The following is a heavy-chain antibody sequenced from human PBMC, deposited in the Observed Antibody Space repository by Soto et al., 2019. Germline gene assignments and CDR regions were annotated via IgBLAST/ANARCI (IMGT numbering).Heavy chain of an antibody. V-gene: IGHV5-51*01. Sequence: PGESLKISCQASGYSFTAFWLAWVRQTPGKALEWLGAISPEDSETKYNPSFEGQVIISVDKSLRTAYLHWRSLKASDSALYFCARHRQYVGSGVHYWGQGTLVTVYS. CDR2: ISPEDSET. CDR1: GYSFTAFW. CDR3: ARHRQYVGSGVHY. J-gene: IGHJ4*02. D-gene: IGHD3-10*01.